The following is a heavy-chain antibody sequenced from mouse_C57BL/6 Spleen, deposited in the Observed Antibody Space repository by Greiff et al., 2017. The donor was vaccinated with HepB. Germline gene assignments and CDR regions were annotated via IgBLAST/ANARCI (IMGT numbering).Heavy chain of an antibody. CDR2: INPSTGGT. Sequence: VQLKESGPELVKPGASVKISCKASGYSFTGYYMNWVKQSPEKSLEWIGEINPSTGGTTYNQKFKAKATLTVDKSSSTAYMQLKSLTSEDSAVYYCARGESSSNYDFDYWGQGTTLTVSS. V-gene: IGHV1-42*01. CDR3: ARGESSSNYDFDY. CDR1: GYSFTGYY. D-gene: IGHD2-5*01. J-gene: IGHJ2*01.